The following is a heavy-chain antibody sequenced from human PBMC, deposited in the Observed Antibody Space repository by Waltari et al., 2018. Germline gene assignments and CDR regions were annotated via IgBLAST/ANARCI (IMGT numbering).Heavy chain of an antibody. CDR2: LNNGGDYK. CDR1: GFSFDEDS. V-gene: IGHV3-21*06. CDR3: ARGKAFDP. Sequence: VRLVESGGGRVEPGESRRLSCVGSGFSFDEDSMNWVRQAPGKGLEWVSSLNNGGDYKGYADSVEGRFTISRDNDKNTLYLQMNDLRVDDTAIYYCARGKAFDPWGQGTRVNVSS. J-gene: IGHJ5*02.